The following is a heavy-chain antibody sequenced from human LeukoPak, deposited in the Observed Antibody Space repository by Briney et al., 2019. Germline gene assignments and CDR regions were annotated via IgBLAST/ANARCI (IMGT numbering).Heavy chain of an antibody. D-gene: IGHD2-2*01. J-gene: IGHJ3*02. CDR2: IKHDGSEK. Sequence: PGGSLRLSCAASGFTFSNYWMSWVRQAPGKGLEWVANIKHDGSEKYYVDSVKGRFTISRDNAKNSLYLQMNSLRAEDTAVYCCARYCSSSSCHDAFEIWGQGTMVTVSS. CDR1: GFTFSNYW. V-gene: IGHV3-7*01. CDR3: ARYCSSSSCHDAFEI.